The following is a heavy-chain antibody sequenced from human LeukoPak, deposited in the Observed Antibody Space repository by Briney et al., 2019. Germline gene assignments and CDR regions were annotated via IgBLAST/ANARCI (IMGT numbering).Heavy chain of an antibody. CDR3: ARDNYYGSGSYYLSYYYYMDV. CDR1: GFTFRSNF. J-gene: IGHJ6*03. D-gene: IGHD3-10*01. CDR2: IYSGGRT. V-gene: IGHV3-66*01. Sequence: SGGSLRLSCAASGFTFRSNFMSWVRQVPGKGLEWVSVIYSGGRTDYADSVKGRFTISRDNSRNMLYLQMNSLRPEDTAVYYCARDNYYGSGSYYLSYYYYMDVWGKGTTVTVSS.